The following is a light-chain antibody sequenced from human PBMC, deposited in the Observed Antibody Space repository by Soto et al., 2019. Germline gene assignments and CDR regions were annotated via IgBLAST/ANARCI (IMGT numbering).Light chain of an antibody. V-gene: IGLV2-14*01. J-gene: IGLJ1*01. CDR2: EVN. Sequence: QSALTQPASVSGSPGQSITISCTGTSSDVGGYEYVSWYQQHPGKAPKLMIFEVNSRPSGVSNRFSGSKSDNTASLTISGLQTEDEADYYCSSFSCSSTPYVFGTGTKLTVL. CDR3: SSFSCSSTPYV. CDR1: SSDVGGYEY.